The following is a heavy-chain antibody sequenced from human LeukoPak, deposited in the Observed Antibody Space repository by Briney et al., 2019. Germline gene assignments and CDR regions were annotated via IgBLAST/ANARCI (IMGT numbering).Heavy chain of an antibody. CDR1: VLTLNPFV. V-gene: IGHV3-64D*06. CDR2: ISSNWDNT. J-gene: IGHJ4*02. Sequence: PGGPLSLLCSVSVLTLNPFVMLCVRQAPGKGLEYVSSISSNWDNTYYADSVRGRITISRDNSKNTLYLQMSSLTADDTAVYYCVRGTGYWGQGTMVTVSS. CDR3: VRGTGY.